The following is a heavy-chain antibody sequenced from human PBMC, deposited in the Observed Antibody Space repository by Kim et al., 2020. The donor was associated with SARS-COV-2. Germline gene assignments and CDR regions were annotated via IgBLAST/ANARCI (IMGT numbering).Heavy chain of an antibody. CDR1: GGSFSGYY. Sequence: SETLSLTCAVYGGSFSGYYWSWIRQPPGKGLEWIGEINHSGSTNYNPSLKSRVTISVDTSKNQFSLKLSSVTAADTAVYYCASGGSGIEYLDAFDIWGQGTMVTVSS. D-gene: IGHD3-10*01. J-gene: IGHJ3*02. CDR2: INHSGST. V-gene: IGHV4-34*01. CDR3: ASGGSGIEYLDAFDI.